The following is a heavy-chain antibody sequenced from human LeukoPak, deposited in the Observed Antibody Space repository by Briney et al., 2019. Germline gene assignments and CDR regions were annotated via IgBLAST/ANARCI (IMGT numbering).Heavy chain of an antibody. CDR1: GFTFSSYA. V-gene: IGHV3-23*01. CDR3: AKDEFSVWSGYYTAPFDY. Sequence: GRSLRLSCAASGFTFSSYAMHWVRQAPGKGLEWVSTISGNGAGIYYADSVKGRFTISRDNSKNTLYLQMNSLRAEDTAVYYCAKDEFSVWSGYYTAPFDYWGQGTLVTVS. J-gene: IGHJ4*02. D-gene: IGHD3-3*01. CDR2: ISGNGAGI.